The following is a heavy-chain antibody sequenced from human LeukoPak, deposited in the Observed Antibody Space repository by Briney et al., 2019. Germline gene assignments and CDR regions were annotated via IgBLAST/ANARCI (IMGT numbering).Heavy chain of an antibody. CDR1: VFTFITYG. CDR2: IPSDGSDN. J-gene: IGHJ4*02. V-gene: IGHV3-30*02. Sequence: GGSLRLSCAASVFTFITYGFHWVRQAPGKGLEWVAFIPSDGSDNYYANSVKGRFTISRDNSKNTLYLQMNSLRSEDTAVYYCAKGLGDYDDFRLGYWGQGTLVTVSS. CDR3: AKGLGDYDDFRLGY. D-gene: IGHD4-17*01.